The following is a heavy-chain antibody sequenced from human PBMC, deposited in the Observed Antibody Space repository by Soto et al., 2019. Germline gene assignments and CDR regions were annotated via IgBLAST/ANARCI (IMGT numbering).Heavy chain of an antibody. CDR3: ATGVIWIGYFTVDS. CDR1: GGSFGNSA. J-gene: IGHJ4*02. V-gene: IGHV1-69*13. CDR2: FIPVYRTL. D-gene: IGHD3-3*01. Sequence: SVKVSCKASGGSFGNSAINWVRQTPGQGLEWLGGFIPVYRTLNYAQKFQGRVTITADESTGTAYMTLSSLASDDTAVYYCATGVIWIGYFTVDSWGQGARVTVSS.